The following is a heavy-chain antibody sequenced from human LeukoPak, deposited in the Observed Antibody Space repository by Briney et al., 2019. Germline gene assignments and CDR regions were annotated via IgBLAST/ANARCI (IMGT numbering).Heavy chain of an antibody. D-gene: IGHD5-12*01. J-gene: IGHJ6*02. Sequence: PGGSLRLSCAASGFTFDDYAMHWVRQAPGKGLEWVAGISWSSGNIGYADSVEGRFTISRDNAENSLHLEMNSLRHEDTAVYFCARDAWRRAFNYGMDVWGQGTTVAVSS. CDR3: ARDAWRRAFNYGMDV. V-gene: IGHV3-9*01. CDR2: ISWSSGNI. CDR1: GFTFDDYA.